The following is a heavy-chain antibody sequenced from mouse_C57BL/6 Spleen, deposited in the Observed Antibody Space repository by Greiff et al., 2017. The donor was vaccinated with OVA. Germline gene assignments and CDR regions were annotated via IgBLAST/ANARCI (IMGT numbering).Heavy chain of an antibody. Sequence: VQLQQSGAELVRPGASVKLSCTASGFNIKDYYMHWVKQRPEQGLEWIGRIDPEDGDTEYAPKFQGKATMTADTSSNTSYLHLCSLTSEDTAVYYCTSGDGSLYAMDYWGQGTSLTVSS. CDR3: TSGDGSLYAMDY. CDR1: GFNIKDYY. CDR2: IDPEDGDT. D-gene: IGHD2-3*01. J-gene: IGHJ4*01. V-gene: IGHV14-1*01.